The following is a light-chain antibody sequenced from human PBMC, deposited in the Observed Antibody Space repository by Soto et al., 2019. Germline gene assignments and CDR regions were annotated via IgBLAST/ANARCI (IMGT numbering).Light chain of an antibody. CDR3: QQYNNWPSYT. Sequence: EIVLTQSPATLSVSPGERATLSCRASQSVTSNLAWYQQKPGQAPRLLIYGASTRATGIPARFSGSGSGAEFILTISRLQSEDFAVYFCQQYNNWPSYTFGQGTKLEIK. CDR1: QSVTSN. J-gene: IGKJ2*01. V-gene: IGKV3D-15*01. CDR2: GAS.